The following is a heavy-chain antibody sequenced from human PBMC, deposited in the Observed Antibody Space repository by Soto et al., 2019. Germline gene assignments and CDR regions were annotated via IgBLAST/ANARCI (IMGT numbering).Heavy chain of an antibody. J-gene: IGHJ4*02. CDR1: GFTFSSYS. Sequence: EVQLVESGGGLVKPGGSLRLSCAASGFTFSSYSMNWVRQAPGKGLEWVSSISSSSSYIYYADSVKGRFTISRDNAKNSLYLQMNSLRAEDTAVYYCARGCDYSTPDRPLRRVTQTGGFDYWGQGTLVTVSS. V-gene: IGHV3-21*01. CDR3: ARGCDYSTPDRPLRRVTQTGGFDY. D-gene: IGHD4-4*01. CDR2: ISSSSSYI.